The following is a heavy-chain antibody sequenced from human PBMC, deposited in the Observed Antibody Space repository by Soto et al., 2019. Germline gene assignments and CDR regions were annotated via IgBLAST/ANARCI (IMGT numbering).Heavy chain of an antibody. J-gene: IGHJ6*02. CDR2: IYYSGST. CDR3: ARDRLAHYGDYGMDV. D-gene: IGHD4-17*01. V-gene: IGHV4-31*03. CDR1: GGSISSGGYY. Sequence: SETLSLTCTVSGGSISSGGYYWSWIRQHPGKGLEWVGYIYYSGSTYYNPSLKSRVTISVDTSKNQFSLKLSSVTAADTAVYYCARDRLAHYGDYGMDVWGQGTTVTVSS.